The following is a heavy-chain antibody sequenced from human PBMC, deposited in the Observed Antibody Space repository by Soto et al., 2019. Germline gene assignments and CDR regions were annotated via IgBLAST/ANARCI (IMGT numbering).Heavy chain of an antibody. CDR3: AREVATEKYYYYMDV. J-gene: IGHJ6*03. CDR2: IIPILGIA. V-gene: IGHV1-69*04. Sequence: ASVKVSCKASGGTFSSYTISWVRQAPGQGLEWMGRIIPILGIANYAQKFQGRVTITADKSTSTAYMELSSLRSEDTAVYYCAREVATEKYYYYMDVWGKGTTVTVSS. D-gene: IGHD5-12*01. CDR1: GGTFSSYT.